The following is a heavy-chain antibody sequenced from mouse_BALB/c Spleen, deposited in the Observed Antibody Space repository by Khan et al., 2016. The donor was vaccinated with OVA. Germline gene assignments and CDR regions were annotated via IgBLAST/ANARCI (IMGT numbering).Heavy chain of an antibody. D-gene: IGHD2-14*01. CDR2: IYPYNDET. CDR3: AKNYRYDVYFDY. CDR1: GYTFPSYV. V-gene: IGHV1S136*01. Sequence: VQLKQSGPELVKPGASVRMPCKVSGYTFPSYVMHWVKQKPGQGLEWIGFIYPYNDETKYNEKLKGKAHLTSDKSSSTASMELSSLTSEDSAVYYCAKNYRYDVYFDYWGQGTTLTVSS. J-gene: IGHJ2*01.